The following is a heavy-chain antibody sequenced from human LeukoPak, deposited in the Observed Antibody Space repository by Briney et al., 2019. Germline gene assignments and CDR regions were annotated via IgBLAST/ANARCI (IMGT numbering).Heavy chain of an antibody. Sequence: GGSLRLSCAASGFTFSSYWMSWVRQAPGKGLEWVANINQNGSEKYYVDSVKGRFTISRDNAKSSLYLQMNSLRAEDTAVYYCARGSFTGTGTPYYYYMDVWGKGTTVTVSS. CDR1: GFTFSSYW. CDR2: INQNGSEK. CDR3: ARGSFTGTGTPYYYYMDV. V-gene: IGHV3-7*01. D-gene: IGHD1-7*01. J-gene: IGHJ6*03.